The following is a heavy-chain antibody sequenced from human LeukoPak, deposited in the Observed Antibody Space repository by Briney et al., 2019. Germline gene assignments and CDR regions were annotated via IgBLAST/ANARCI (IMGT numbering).Heavy chain of an antibody. D-gene: IGHD1-26*01. CDR2: ISAYNGNT. J-gene: IGHJ4*02. V-gene: IGHV1-18*01. CDR3: AKDVGEATRWGYFDN. CDR1: GYTFTSYG. Sequence: ASVKVSCKASGYTFTSYGISWVRQAPGQGLEWMGWISAYNGNTNYAQKLQGRVTMTTDTSTSTAYMELRSLRSDDTALYYCAKDVGEATRWGYFDNWGQGTLVTVSS.